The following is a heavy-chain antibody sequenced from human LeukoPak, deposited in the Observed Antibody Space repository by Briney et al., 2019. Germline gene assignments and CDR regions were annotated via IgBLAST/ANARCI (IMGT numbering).Heavy chain of an antibody. V-gene: IGHV1-24*01. D-gene: IGHD3-10*01. Sequence: ASVKVSCMVSGYTLTELSMHWVRQAPGKGLEWMGGFDPEDGETIYAQKFQGRVTMTEDTSTDTAYMELSSLRSEDTAVYYCATSPRGVYYYGMDVWGQGTTVTVSS. CDR1: GYTLTELS. CDR3: ATSPRGVYYYGMDV. CDR2: FDPEDGET. J-gene: IGHJ6*02.